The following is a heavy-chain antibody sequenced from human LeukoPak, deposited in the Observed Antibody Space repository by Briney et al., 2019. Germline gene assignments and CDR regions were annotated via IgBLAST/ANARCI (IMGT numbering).Heavy chain of an antibody. CDR3: AKDDTMIVVVIISFDY. CDR2: ISGSGGST. J-gene: IGHJ4*02. Sequence: PGGSLRLSCAASGFTFSSYAMSWVRQAPGKGLEWVSAISGSGGSTYYADPVKGRFTISRDNSKNTLYLQMDSLRAEDTAVYYCAKDDTMIVVVIISFDYWGQGTLVTVSP. V-gene: IGHV3-23*01. CDR1: GFTFSSYA. D-gene: IGHD3-22*01.